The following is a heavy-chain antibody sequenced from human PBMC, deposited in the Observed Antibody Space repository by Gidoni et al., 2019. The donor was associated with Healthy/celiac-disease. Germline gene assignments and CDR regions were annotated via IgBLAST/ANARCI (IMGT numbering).Heavy chain of an antibody. Sequence: EVQLVESGGGLVQPGGSLRLSCAASGFTFSSYRMSWVRQAPGKGLEWVANIKQDGSEKYYVDSVKGRFTISRDNAKNSLYLQMNSLRAEDTAVYYCARDGGNWNYDLCYYYYMDVWGKGTTVTVSS. D-gene: IGHD1-7*01. V-gene: IGHV3-7*03. CDR1: GFTFSSYR. CDR2: IKQDGSEK. J-gene: IGHJ6*03. CDR3: ARDGGNWNYDLCYYYYMDV.